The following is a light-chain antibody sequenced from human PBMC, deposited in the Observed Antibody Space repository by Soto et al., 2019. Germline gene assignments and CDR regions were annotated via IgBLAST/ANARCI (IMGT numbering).Light chain of an antibody. Sequence: QSALTQPASVSGSPGQSIAISCTGSSSDVGIYNYVSWYQQHPGKVPKLIIYEVSNLPSGVSNRFSGSKSGNTASLTISGLQAEDEADYYCSSYTTSSTRVFGTGTKVTVL. CDR1: SSDVGIYNY. CDR3: SSYTTSSTRV. V-gene: IGLV2-14*01. CDR2: EVS. J-gene: IGLJ1*01.